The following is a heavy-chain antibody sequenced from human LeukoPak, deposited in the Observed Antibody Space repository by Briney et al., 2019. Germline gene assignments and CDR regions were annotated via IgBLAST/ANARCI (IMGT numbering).Heavy chain of an antibody. CDR3: AREGLRFLDRRTSWFDP. J-gene: IGHJ5*02. CDR2: ISSSSSYI. D-gene: IGHD3-3*01. V-gene: IGHV3-21*01. Sequence: GGSLRLSCVVSGFTFKTYSMNWVRQAPGKGLEWVSSISSSSSYIYYADSVKGRFTISRDNAKNSLYLQMNSLRAEDTAVYYCAREGLRFLDRRTSWFDPWGQGTLVTVSS. CDR1: GFTFKTYS.